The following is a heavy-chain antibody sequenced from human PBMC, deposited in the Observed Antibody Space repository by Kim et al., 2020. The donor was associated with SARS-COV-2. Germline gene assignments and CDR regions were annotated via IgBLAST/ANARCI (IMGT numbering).Heavy chain of an antibody. CDR1: GFTFSSFD. J-gene: IGHJ3*02. CDR2: IGTAGDT. Sequence: GGSLRLSCAASGFTFSSFDMHWVRQATGKGLEWVSAIGTAGDTYYPGSVKGRFTISRENAKNSLYLQMNSLRAGDTAVYYCARGRAWGATNAFDIWGQGTMVTVSS. D-gene: IGHD1-26*01. V-gene: IGHV3-13*01. CDR3: ARGRAWGATNAFDI.